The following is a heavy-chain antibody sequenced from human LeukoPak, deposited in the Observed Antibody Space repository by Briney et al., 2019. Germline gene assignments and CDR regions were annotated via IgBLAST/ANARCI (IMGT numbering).Heavy chain of an antibody. V-gene: IGHV1-18*01. J-gene: IGHJ5*02. CDR3: ARDNEQWLVRGWFDP. CDR1: GYTFTSYG. Sequence: ASVKVSSKASGYTFTSYGISWVRQAPGQGLEWMGWISAYNGNTNYAQKLQGRVTMTTDTSTSTAYMELRSLRSDDTAVYYCARDNEQWLVRGWFDPWGQGTLVTVSS. D-gene: IGHD6-19*01. CDR2: ISAYNGNT.